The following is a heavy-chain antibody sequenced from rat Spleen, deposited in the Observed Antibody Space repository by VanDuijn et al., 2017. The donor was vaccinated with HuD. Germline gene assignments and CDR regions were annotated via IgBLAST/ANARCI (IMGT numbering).Heavy chain of an antibody. CDR3: ARDPDDGGGYYFDY. D-gene: IGHD1-11*01. Sequence: EVQLVESGGGLVQPGRSMKLSCAASGFTFNNYYMAWVRQAPTKGLEWVASISTGGGKTYYRDSVKGRFTISRAHAKSTLYLQMDSLRSEDTATYYCARDPDDGGGYYFDYWGQGVMVTVAS. J-gene: IGHJ2*01. CDR2: ISTGGGKT. V-gene: IGHV5-25*01. CDR1: GFTFNNYY.